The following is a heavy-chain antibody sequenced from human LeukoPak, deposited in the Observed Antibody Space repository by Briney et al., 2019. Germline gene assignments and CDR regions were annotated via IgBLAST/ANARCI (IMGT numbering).Heavy chain of an antibody. Sequence: GGSLRLSCAASGFTFSNAWMTWVRQAPGKGLEWVGRIKSETDGGTTDYAALVKGRFTISRDDSKNTLYLQMNSLKTEDTAVYYCTTKYTSSWSPTNWGQGTLVTVPS. CDR3: TTKYTSSWSPTN. D-gene: IGHD6-13*01. CDR1: GFTFSNAW. J-gene: IGHJ4*02. CDR2: IKSETDGGTT. V-gene: IGHV3-15*01.